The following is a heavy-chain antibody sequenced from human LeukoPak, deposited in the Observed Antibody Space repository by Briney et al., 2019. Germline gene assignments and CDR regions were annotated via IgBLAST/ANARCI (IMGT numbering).Heavy chain of an antibody. CDR2: IYHSGST. J-gene: IGHJ4*02. D-gene: IGHD3-10*01. CDR3: ARDYYYGSGSYQDY. V-gene: IGHV4-38-2*02. CDR1: GYSISSGYY. Sequence: PSETLSLTCTVSGYSISSGYYWGWIRQPPGKGLEWIGSIYHSGSTYYNPSLKSRVTISVDTSKNQFSLKLSSVTAADTAVYYCARDYYYGSGSYQDYWGQGTLVTVSS.